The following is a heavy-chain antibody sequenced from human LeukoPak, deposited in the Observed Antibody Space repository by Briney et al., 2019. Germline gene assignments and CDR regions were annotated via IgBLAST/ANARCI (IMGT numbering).Heavy chain of an antibody. CDR3: ARHSDGWYWGGSGMDV. J-gene: IGHJ6*02. CDR1: GFTFSTYSMN. V-gene: IGHV4-39*01. CDR2: INYSGST. D-gene: IGHD6-19*01. Sequence: GSLRLSCAASGFTFSTYSMNWVRQPPGKGLEWIGSINYSGSTQYNPSLKSRVTLSVDTSKDQFSLKLSSVTAADTAVYYCARHSDGWYWGGSGMDVWGQGTTVIVSS.